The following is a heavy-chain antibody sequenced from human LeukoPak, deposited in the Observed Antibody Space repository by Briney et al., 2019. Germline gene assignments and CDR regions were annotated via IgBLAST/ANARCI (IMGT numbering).Heavy chain of an antibody. Sequence: PSETLSLTCAVYGGSFSGYYWSWIRQPPGKGLECIGEINHSGSTNYNPSLKSRVTISVDTSKNQFSLKLSSVTAADTAVYYSARGDKMLQLWSLIYYYMDVWGKGTTVTVS. D-gene: IGHD5-18*01. CDR1: GGSFSGYY. V-gene: IGHV4-34*01. CDR2: INHSGST. J-gene: IGHJ6*03. CDR3: ARGDKMLQLWSLIYYYMDV.